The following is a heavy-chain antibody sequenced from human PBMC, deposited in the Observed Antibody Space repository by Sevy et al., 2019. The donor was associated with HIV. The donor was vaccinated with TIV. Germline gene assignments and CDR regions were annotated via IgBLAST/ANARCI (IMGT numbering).Heavy chain of an antibody. CDR3: ARVGLGYCSGGSCFDFDY. D-gene: IGHD2-15*01. J-gene: IGHJ4*02. CDR2: INHSGST. Sequence: SETLSLTCAVYGGSFSGYYWSWIRQPPGKGLEWIGEINHSGSTNYNPSLKSRVTISVDTSKNQFSLKLSSVTAADTAVYYCARVGLGYCSGGSCFDFDYWGQGTLVIVSS. V-gene: IGHV4-34*01. CDR1: GGSFSGYY.